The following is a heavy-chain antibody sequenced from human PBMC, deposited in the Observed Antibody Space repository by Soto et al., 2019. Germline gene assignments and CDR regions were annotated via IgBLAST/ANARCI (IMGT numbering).Heavy chain of an antibody. V-gene: IGHV3-23*01. CDR3: AKDRRPYSSSSGPTR. D-gene: IGHD6-6*01. Sequence: GGSLRLSCATSGLTFSSYAMTWVRQAPGKGLEWVSAISGSGGSTYYADSVKGRFTISRDNSKNTLYLQMNSLRAEDTAVYYCAKDRRPYSSSSGPTRWGQGTLVTVSS. CDR2: ISGSGGST. CDR1: GLTFSSYA. J-gene: IGHJ4*02.